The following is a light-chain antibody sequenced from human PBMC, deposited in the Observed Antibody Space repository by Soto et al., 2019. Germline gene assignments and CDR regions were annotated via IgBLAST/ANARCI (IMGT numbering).Light chain of an antibody. CDR2: GAS. CDR3: QQYNNWPAIT. Sequence: EIVMTQSPPTLSVSPGERVALSCRASQSIRSNLAWYQQKPGLAPRLLIYGASTRATGIPARFSGSGSGTEFTLTISSLQSEDFAVYYCQQYNNWPAITFGQGTRLEIK. V-gene: IGKV3D-15*01. J-gene: IGKJ5*01. CDR1: QSIRSN.